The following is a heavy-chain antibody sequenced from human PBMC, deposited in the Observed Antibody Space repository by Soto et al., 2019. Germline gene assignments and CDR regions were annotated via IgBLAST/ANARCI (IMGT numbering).Heavy chain of an antibody. V-gene: IGHV4-30-2*01. CDR3: ARARGGGTQRSHYGMDV. Sequence: SETLSLTCAVSGGSISSGGYSWSWIRQPPGKGLEWIGYIYHSGSTYYNPSLKSRVTISVDRSTNQFSLKLSSVTAADTAVYYCARARGGGTQRSHYGMDVWGQGTTVTVSS. D-gene: IGHD1-1*01. CDR1: GGSISSGGYS. J-gene: IGHJ6*02. CDR2: IYHSGST.